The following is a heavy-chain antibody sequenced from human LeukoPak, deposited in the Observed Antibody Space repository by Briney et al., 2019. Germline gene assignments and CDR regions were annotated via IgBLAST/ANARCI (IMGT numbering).Heavy chain of an antibody. D-gene: IGHD2-15*01. CDR3: ARDGRNLGYCSGGSCYSIYYFDY. V-gene: IGHV4-38-2*02. Sequence: SETLSLTCTVSGGSISSYYWSWIRQPPGKGLEWIGSIYHSGSTYYNPSLKSRVTISVDTSKNQFSLKLSSVTAADTAVYYCARDGRNLGYCSGGSCYSIYYFDYWGQGTLVTVSS. J-gene: IGHJ4*02. CDR2: IYHSGST. CDR1: GGSISSYY.